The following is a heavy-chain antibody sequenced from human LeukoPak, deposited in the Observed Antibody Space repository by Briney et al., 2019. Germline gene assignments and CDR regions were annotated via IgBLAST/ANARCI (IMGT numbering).Heavy chain of an antibody. CDR3: ARLDEVGTSGSGWFDP. J-gene: IGHJ5*02. CDR2: IYYTGST. Sequence: PSETLSHTCAVYGGSFSGYYWSWIRQAPGKGLEWIGSIYYTGSTYYNPSLKSRVTISVDTSKNQFSLKLSSVTAADTAVYFCARLDEVGTSGSGWFDPWGQGILVTVSS. D-gene: IGHD4-23*01. CDR1: GGSFSGYY. V-gene: IGHV4-34*01.